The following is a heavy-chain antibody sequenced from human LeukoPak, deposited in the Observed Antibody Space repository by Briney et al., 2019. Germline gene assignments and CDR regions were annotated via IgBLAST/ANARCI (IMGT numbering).Heavy chain of an antibody. V-gene: IGHV4-59*01. CDR3: ARVRDRSGYFYDFDY. J-gene: IGHJ4*02. CDR1: GGSISSYY. CDR2: IHYSGST. Sequence: SETLSLTCTVSGGSISSYYWSWIRQPPGKGLEWIGYIHYSGSTNYNPSLKSRVTISVDTSKNQFSLKLSSVTAADTAVYYCARVRDRSGYFYDFDYWGRGTLVTVSS. D-gene: IGHD3-22*01.